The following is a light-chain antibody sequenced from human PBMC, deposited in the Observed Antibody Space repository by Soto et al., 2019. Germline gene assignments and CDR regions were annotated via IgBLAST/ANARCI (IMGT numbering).Light chain of an antibody. J-gene: IGLJ2*01. CDR2: YDR. CDR1: NIGSKS. CDR3: QVWDNNSDHVV. Sequence: SYELTQPPSVSVAPGETATITCGGNNIGSKSVHWYQQKAGQAPVLTIYYDRDRSSGIPERFSGSNSGNTATLTISRVEAGDEADYYCQVWDNNSDHVVFGGGNKLTVL. V-gene: IGLV3-21*04.